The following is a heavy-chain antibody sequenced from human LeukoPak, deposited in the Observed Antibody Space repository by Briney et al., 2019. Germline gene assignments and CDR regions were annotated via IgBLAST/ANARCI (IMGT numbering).Heavy chain of an antibody. J-gene: IGHJ4*02. CDR1: GFTARNSY. CDR3: ARGHEALGY. CDR2: VYSGGST. D-gene: IGHD3-10*01. V-gene: IGHV3-53*01. Sequence: PGGSLRLSCAASGFTARNSYTTWVRHAPGKGLQWVSVVYSGGSTLYADSVKGRFTVSRDSSKNTLYLEMNSLRAEDTAIYYCARGHEALGYWGQGTLVTVSS.